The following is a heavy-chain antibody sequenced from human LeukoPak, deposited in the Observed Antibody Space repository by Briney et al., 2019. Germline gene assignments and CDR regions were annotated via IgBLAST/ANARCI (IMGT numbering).Heavy chain of an antibody. V-gene: IGHV3-23*01. CDR1: GLTFSNYA. D-gene: IGHD6-25*01. Sequence: GGSLRLSCAASGLTFSNYAMSWVRQAPGKGLEWVSGISDSGGSTYYADSVKGRFIISRDNSKNTLYLQMNSLRAEDTAVYYCARAPAGPYMDVWGQGTTVTVSS. CDR3: ARAPAGPYMDV. J-gene: IGHJ6*02. CDR2: ISDSGGST.